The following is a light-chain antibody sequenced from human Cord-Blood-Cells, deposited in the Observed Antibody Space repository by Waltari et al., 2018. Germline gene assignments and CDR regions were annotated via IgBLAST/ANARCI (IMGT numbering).Light chain of an antibody. CDR1: QGISSY. J-gene: IGKJ3*01. CDR2: TAS. CDR3: QQLNSYAFS. Sequence: DSQSTESAFFLSASVGDRVTITCRDSQGISSYLAWYQQKPGKEHRLLTYTASTLQSGVLSRFSGSGAESEFTLTVSSLHPEEYSTDICQQLNSYAFSFGPGINEDI. V-gene: IGKV1-9*01.